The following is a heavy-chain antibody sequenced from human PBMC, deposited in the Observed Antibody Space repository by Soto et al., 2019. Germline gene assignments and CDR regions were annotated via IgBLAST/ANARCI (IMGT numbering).Heavy chain of an antibody. CDR3: ANGGLTAAGHSNWFDS. CDR1: AFNFTTYD. CDR2: ISASGAST. V-gene: IGHV3-23*01. Sequence: SLSLSGAATAFNFTTYDLTGVPQAPGKGLQWVSTISASGASTYYAASVKGRFTISRDNAKNTLFLQMNSLRPEDTAIYFCANGGLTAAGHSNWFDSWGQGTMVTNSS. J-gene: IGHJ5*01. D-gene: IGHD6-13*01.